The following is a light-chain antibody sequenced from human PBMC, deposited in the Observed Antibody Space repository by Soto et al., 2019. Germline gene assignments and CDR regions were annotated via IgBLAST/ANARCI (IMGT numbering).Light chain of an antibody. CDR1: SSDVGGYNY. CDR2: DVS. CDR3: CSYAGSYTYV. V-gene: IGLV2-11*01. Sequence: QSVLAQPRSLSGSPGQSVTISCTGTSSDVGGYNYVSWYQQHPGKAPKLMIYDVSKRPSGVPDRFSGSKSGNTASLTISGLQAEDEADYYCCSYAGSYTYVFGTGTKVTV. J-gene: IGLJ1*01.